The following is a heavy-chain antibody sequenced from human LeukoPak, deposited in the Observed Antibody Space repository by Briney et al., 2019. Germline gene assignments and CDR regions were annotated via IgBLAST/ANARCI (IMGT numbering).Heavy chain of an antibody. CDR1: GGSISNYY. V-gene: IGHV4-59*01. CDR2: VYYSGNT. D-gene: IGHD2-2*01. Sequence: SETLSLTCTVSGGSISNYYWSWLRQPPGKGLEWIGYVYYSGNTNYNPSLKSRVTISVDTSKNQFSLKLISVTAADTAVYYCARVRYCSTNRCYDREFDNWGQGTLVTVSS. J-gene: IGHJ4*02. CDR3: ARVRYCSTNRCYDREFDN.